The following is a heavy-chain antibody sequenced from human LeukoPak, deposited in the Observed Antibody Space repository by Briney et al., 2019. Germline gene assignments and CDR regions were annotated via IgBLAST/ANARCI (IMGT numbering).Heavy chain of an antibody. CDR1: DFSISSGYY. J-gene: IGHJ5*02. CDR2: IYHSGST. V-gene: IGHV4-38-2*02. D-gene: IGHD1-26*01. Sequence: SETLSLTCTVSDFSISSGYYWGWIRQPPGKGLEWIGSIYHSGSTYYNPSLKSPVTISVDTSKNHFSLKLSSVTAADTAVYYCASLSSGSYNWFDPWGQGTLVTVSS. CDR3: ASLSSGSYNWFDP.